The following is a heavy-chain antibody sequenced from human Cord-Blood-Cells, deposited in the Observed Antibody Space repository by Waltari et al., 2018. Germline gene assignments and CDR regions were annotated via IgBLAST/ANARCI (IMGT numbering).Heavy chain of an antibody. CDR1: GGSIISSSYY. D-gene: IGHD6-13*01. V-gene: IGHV4-39*01. J-gene: IGHJ4*02. Sequence: QLQLQESGPGLVKPSETLSLTCTVSGGSIISSSYYWGWIRQPPGKGLEWIGSIYYSGSTYYNPSRKSRVTISVDTSKNQFSLKLSSVTAADTAVYYCASTASSSWYYWGQGTLVTVSS. CDR3: ASTASSSWYY. CDR2: IYYSGST.